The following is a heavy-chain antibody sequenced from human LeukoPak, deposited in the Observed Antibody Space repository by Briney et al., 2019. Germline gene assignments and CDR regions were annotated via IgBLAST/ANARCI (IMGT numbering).Heavy chain of an antibody. CDR2: IFYSGST. CDR1: SGSISTSNYY. V-gene: IGHV4-39*07. CDR3: ARGGTMVRGVIITTDFDY. Sequence: SETLSLTCTVSSGSISTSNYYWGWVRQPPGKALEWIGNIFYSGSTYYSPSLKSRVTISLDTSRNQFSLKLNSVTAADTAVYYCARGGTMVRGVIITTDFDYWGQGTLVTVSS. D-gene: IGHD3-10*01. J-gene: IGHJ4*02.